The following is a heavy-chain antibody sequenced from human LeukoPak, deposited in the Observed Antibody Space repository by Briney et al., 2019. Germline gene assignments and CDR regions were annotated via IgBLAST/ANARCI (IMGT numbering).Heavy chain of an antibody. J-gene: IGHJ5*02. CDR1: GFTFSSYS. V-gene: IGHV3-21*04. CDR3: ARGPRGFDP. CDR2: ISSSSSYI. Sequence: GGSLRLSCAASGFTFSSYSITWVRQAPGKGLEWVSSISSSSSYIFYADSVKGRFTISRDNAKNSLYRQMNSLRAEETAVYYCARGPRGFDPWGQGTLVTVSS.